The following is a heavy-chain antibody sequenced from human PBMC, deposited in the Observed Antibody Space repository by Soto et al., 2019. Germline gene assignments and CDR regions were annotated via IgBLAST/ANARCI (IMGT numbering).Heavy chain of an antibody. V-gene: IGHV5-51*01. CDR3: ARPPYCTGGSSYFDI. D-gene: IGHD2-15*01. CDR2: IYPGDSDT. Sequence: PGESLKISCKASGYTFTEYWIGWVRQMPGKGLEWMGIIYPGDSDTRYSPSFQGQVTMSADKSISTAYLQWNSLKASDTAIYYCARPPYCTGGSSYFDIWGQGTLVTVSS. J-gene: IGHJ4*02. CDR1: GYTFTEYW.